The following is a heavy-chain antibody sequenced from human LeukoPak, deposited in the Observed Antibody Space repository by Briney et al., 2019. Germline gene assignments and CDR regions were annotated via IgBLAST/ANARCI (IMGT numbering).Heavy chain of an antibody. D-gene: IGHD4-17*01. CDR1: GFPVSSYG. Sequence: GGSLRLSCAASGFPVSSYGMHGVRQAPGKGLEWVAVISYDGSNKYYADSVKSRFTNSRDNSKNPLYLQMNSLRAEDTAVYYCAKDTTVFWGQGTLVSVSS. J-gene: IGHJ4*02. V-gene: IGHV3-30*18. CDR3: AKDTTVF. CDR2: ISYDGSNK.